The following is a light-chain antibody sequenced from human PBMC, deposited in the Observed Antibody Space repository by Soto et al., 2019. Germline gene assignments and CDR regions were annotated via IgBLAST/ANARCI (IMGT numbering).Light chain of an antibody. V-gene: IGKV3-15*01. J-gene: IGKJ5*01. CDR1: QSVRTN. CDR2: GAS. CDR3: QQYYYWPRT. Sequence: EIVMTQSPGTLSVSPGERATLSCRASQSVRTNLAWYQQKPGQPPRLLIFGASTRAIGIPDRFSGSGSETDFTLTISSLQSEDFAFCYCQQYYYWPRTFGRWARLEIK.